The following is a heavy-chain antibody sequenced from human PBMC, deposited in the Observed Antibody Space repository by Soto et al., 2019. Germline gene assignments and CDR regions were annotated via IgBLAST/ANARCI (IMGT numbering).Heavy chain of an antibody. V-gene: IGHV1-69*10. Sequence: ASVKVSCKASGGTFSSYAISWVRQAPGQGLEWMGGIIPILGIANYAQKFQDGVTITADKSTSTAYMELSRLRSEDTTVYYCARSAHPDWIVGARDCYYGMDFWGQGTTVTVSS. D-gene: IGHD1-26*01. J-gene: IGHJ6*02. CDR2: IIPILGIA. CDR1: GGTFSSYA. CDR3: ARSAHPDWIVGARDCYYGMDF.